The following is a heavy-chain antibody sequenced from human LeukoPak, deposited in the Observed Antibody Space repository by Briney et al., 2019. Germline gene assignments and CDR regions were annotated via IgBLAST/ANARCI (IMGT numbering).Heavy chain of an antibody. D-gene: IGHD3-16*01. CDR3: ARRNRIMITFGGVISWFDP. V-gene: IGHV1-18*01. CDR2: ISAYNGNT. CDR1: GYTFTSYG. J-gene: IGHJ5*02. Sequence: ASVKVSCKASGYTFTSYGTSWVRQAPGQGLEWMGWISAYNGNTNYAQKLQGRVTMTTDTSTSTAYMELRSLRSDDTAVYYCARRNRIMITFGGVISWFDPWGQGTLVTVSS.